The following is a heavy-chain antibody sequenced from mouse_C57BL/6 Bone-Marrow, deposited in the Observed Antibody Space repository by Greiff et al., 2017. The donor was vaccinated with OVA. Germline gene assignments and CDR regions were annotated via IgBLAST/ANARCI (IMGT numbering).Heavy chain of an antibody. Sequence: VQLQQSGTVLARPGASVKMSCKTSGYTFTSYWMHWVKQRPGQGLEWIGAIYPGNSDTSYNQKFKGKAKLTAVTSASTAYLELSSLTNEDSAVYYCTRAGFLLYAMDYWGQGTSVTVSS. V-gene: IGHV1-5*01. CDR2: IYPGNSDT. CDR3: TRAGFLLYAMDY. CDR1: GYTFTSYW. J-gene: IGHJ4*01.